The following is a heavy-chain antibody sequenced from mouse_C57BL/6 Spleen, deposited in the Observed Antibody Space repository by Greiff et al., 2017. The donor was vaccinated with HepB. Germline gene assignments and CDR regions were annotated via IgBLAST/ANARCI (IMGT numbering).Heavy chain of an antibody. CDR3: ARPYYYGSSPAWFAY. CDR1: GFNIKDYY. J-gene: IGHJ3*01. V-gene: IGHV14-2*01. Sequence: EVQRVESGAELVKPGASVKLSCTASGFNIKDYYMHWVKQRTEQGLEWIGRIDPEDGETKYAPKFQGKATITADTSSNTAYLQLSSLTSEDTAVYYCARPYYYGSSPAWFAYWGQGTLVTVSA. CDR2: IDPEDGET. D-gene: IGHD1-1*01.